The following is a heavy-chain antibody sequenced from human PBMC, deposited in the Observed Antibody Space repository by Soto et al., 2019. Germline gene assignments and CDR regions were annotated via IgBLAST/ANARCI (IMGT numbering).Heavy chain of an antibody. V-gene: IGHV2-26*01. J-gene: IGHJ6*02. CDR3: ARMDGDYNYYGLDV. CDR1: GFSLTNGRMG. D-gene: IGHD4-17*01. Sequence: QVTLKESGPVLVQPTETLTLTCSVSGFSLTNGRMGVSWIRQPPGKALEWLAHFFSVAERSYSTSMQSRLNMYKDSSGSQVVLTMTNMAPADTATYFCARMDGDYNYYGLDVWGHGIAVTVSS. CDR2: FFSVAER.